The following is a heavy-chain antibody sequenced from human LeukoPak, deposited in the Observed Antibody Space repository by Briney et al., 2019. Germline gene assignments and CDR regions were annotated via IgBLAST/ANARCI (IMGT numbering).Heavy chain of an antibody. CDR2: IYYGGST. J-gene: IGHJ4*02. CDR1: GGSISSNNYY. D-gene: IGHD6-19*01. CDR3: ARDGVAGGFDC. Sequence: TTSETLSLTCTVSGGSISSNNYYWGWIRQPPGKGLEWIGSIYYGGSTYYNPSLKSRVTISVDTSKNQFSLRLSSVTAADTAVYYCARDGVAGGFDCWGQGTLVTVSS. V-gene: IGHV4-39*02.